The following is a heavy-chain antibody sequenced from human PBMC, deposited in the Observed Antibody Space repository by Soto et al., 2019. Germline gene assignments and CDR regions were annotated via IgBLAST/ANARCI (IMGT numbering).Heavy chain of an antibody. CDR3: AKDISAAGTGYYYGMDV. J-gene: IGHJ6*02. CDR1: GFTFDDYA. Sequence: GGSLRLSCAASGFTFDDYAMHWVRQAPGKGLEWVSGISWNSGSIGYADSVKGRFTISRDNAKNSPYLQMNSLRAEDTALYYCAKDISAAGTGYYYGMDVWGQGTTVTVSS. D-gene: IGHD6-13*01. V-gene: IGHV3-9*01. CDR2: ISWNSGSI.